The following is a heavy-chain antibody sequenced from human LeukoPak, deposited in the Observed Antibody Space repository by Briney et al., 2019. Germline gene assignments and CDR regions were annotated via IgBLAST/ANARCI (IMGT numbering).Heavy chain of an antibody. V-gene: IGHV1-46*01. Sequence: GASVKVSCKASGYTFTSYYIHWVRQAPGQGLEWMGIINPSGGSTSYAQKFQGRVTMTRDMSTNTVYMELSGLRSEDTAVYYCARVDSTSPHELDYWGQGTLVTVSS. D-gene: IGHD6-6*01. CDR1: GYTFTSYY. CDR3: ARVDSTSPHELDY. CDR2: INPSGGST. J-gene: IGHJ4*02.